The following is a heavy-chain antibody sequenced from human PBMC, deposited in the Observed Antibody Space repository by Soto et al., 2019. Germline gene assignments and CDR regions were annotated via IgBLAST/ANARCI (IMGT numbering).Heavy chain of an antibody. CDR2: IYPVDSDT. J-gene: IGHJ4*02. CDR1: GSSFTSYS. D-gene: IGHD2-15*01. V-gene: IGHV5-51*01. Sequence: PRESLSISCSRSGSSFTSYSSGWVRQMPGEGLEWMGIIYPVDSDTRYSSSFPGQVTMSADKSISTAYLQWSSLKASDTAMSSCARLKYWSGGSCPSFDDWGQGTLVTVSS. CDR3: ARLKYWSGGSCPSFDD.